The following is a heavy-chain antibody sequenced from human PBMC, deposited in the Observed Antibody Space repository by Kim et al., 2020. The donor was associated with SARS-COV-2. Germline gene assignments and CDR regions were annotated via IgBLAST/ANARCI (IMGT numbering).Heavy chain of an antibody. CDR2: IYHSGST. V-gene: IGHV4-4*02. Sequence: SETLSLTCAVSGGSISSSNWWSWVRQPPGKGLEWIGEIYHSGSTNYNPSLKSRVTISVDKSKNQFSLKLSSVTAADTAVYYCARAPDIVVVPAAIHWFDPWGQGTLVTVSS. CDR3: ARAPDIVVVPAAIHWFDP. D-gene: IGHD2-2*02. J-gene: IGHJ5*02. CDR1: GGSISSSNW.